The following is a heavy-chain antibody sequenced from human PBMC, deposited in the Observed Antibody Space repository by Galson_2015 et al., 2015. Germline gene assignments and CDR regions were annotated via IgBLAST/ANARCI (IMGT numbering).Heavy chain of an antibody. Sequence: SVQVSCKASGGTFSSYAISWVRQAPGQGLEWMGGIIPIFGTANYAQKFQGRVTITADESTSTAYMELSSLRSEDTAVYYCALVRSWAECYCGMDVWGQGTTVTVSS. CDR2: IIPIFGTA. V-gene: IGHV1-69*13. D-gene: IGHD1-26*01. CDR3: ALVRSWAECYCGMDV. J-gene: IGHJ6*02. CDR1: GGTFSSYA.